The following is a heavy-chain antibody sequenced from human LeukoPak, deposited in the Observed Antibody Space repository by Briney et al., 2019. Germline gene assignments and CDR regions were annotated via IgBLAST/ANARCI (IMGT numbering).Heavy chain of an antibody. CDR1: GGSISSGSYY. J-gene: IGHJ5*02. CDR2: IYTSGST. CDR3: ARDKGTAVAGTWSDP. D-gene: IGHD6-19*01. Sequence: SETLSLTCTVSGGSISSGSYYWSWIRQPAGKGLEWIGRIYTSGSTNYNPSLKSRVTISVDTSKNQFSLKLSSVTAADTAVYYCARDKGTAVAGTWSDPWGQGTLVTVSS. V-gene: IGHV4-61*02.